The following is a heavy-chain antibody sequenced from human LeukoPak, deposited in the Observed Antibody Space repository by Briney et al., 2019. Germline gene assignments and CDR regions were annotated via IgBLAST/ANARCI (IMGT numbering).Heavy chain of an antibody. Sequence: GGSLRLSCAAPGFTFSSYAMSWVRQAPGKGLEWVSAISGSSGSTYYADSVKGRFTISRDNSRNTLYLQMNSLRADDTAVYYCAKSRPMAYYFDYWGQGTLVTVSS. CDR3: AKSRPMAYYFDY. CDR1: GFTFSSYA. CDR2: ISGSSGST. V-gene: IGHV3-23*01. D-gene: IGHD5-24*01. J-gene: IGHJ4*02.